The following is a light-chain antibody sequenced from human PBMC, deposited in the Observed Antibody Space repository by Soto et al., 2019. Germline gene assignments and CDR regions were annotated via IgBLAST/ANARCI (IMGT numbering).Light chain of an antibody. CDR2: AAS. Sequence: IQLTQSPSSLSASVGDRVTITCRASQGISIYLAWYQQQPWKAPTVLIYAASTLQSGVPSRFSGSGSGTDFTLTISGLHPEDVATYYCQQLDSYPSTFGQGTKVEIK. J-gene: IGKJ2*01. CDR1: QGISIY. V-gene: IGKV1-9*01. CDR3: QQLDSYPST.